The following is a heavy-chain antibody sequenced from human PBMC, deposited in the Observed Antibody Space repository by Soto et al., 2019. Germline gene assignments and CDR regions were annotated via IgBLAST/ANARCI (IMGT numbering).Heavy chain of an antibody. CDR1: GFTFSGYG. V-gene: IGHV3-30*02. CDR2: TRHDGSNT. D-gene: IGHD6-6*01. CDR3: ARRARQDFYYMDV. Sequence: GGSLRLSCAASGFTFSGYGMHWVRQAPGKGLEWVAVTRHDGSNTYYADSVKGRFTISRDNSKNTVYLQMGSLRPEDVAVYYCARRARQDFYYMDVWGKGTTVTVSS. J-gene: IGHJ6*03.